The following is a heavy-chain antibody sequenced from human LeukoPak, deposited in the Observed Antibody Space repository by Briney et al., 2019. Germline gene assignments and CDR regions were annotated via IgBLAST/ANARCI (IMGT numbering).Heavy chain of an antibody. Sequence: GGSLRLSCAASGFTFDDYGMSWVRQAPGKGLEWVSGINWNGGSTGYADSVKGRFTISRDNAKNSLYLQMNSLRAEDTALYYCARGYYYDCSGYYYWDYFDYWGQGTLVTVSS. CDR3: ARGYYYDCSGYYYWDYFDY. CDR2: INWNGGST. V-gene: IGHV3-20*04. J-gene: IGHJ4*02. CDR1: GFTFDDYG. D-gene: IGHD3-22*01.